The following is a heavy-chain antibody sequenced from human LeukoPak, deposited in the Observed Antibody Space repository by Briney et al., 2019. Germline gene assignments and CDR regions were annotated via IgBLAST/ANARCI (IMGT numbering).Heavy chain of an antibody. J-gene: IGHJ4*02. CDR1: GFTFSSYS. D-gene: IGHD6-19*01. CDR2: ISSSSSYI. Sequence: GGSLRLSCAASGFTFSSYSMNWVRQAPGKGLEWVSSISSSSSYIYYADSVKGRFTISRDNAKNSLYLQMNSLRAEDTAVNYCARDSVAGGDYWGQGTLVTVSS. CDR3: ARDSVAGGDY. V-gene: IGHV3-21*01.